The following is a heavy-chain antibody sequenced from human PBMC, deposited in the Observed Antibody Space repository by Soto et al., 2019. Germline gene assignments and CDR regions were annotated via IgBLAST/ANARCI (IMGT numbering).Heavy chain of an antibody. CDR1: GYTFTSYD. D-gene: IGHD3-3*01. CDR2: IIPILGIA. J-gene: IGHJ5*02. CDR3: ARGRQIFGVVTGWFDP. V-gene: IGHV1-69*04. Sequence: SVKVSCKASGYTFTSYDINWVRQAPGQGLEWMGRIIPILGIANYAQKIQGRVTITADKSTSTAYMELSSLRSEDTAVYYCARGRQIFGVVTGWFDPWGQGTLVTVSS.